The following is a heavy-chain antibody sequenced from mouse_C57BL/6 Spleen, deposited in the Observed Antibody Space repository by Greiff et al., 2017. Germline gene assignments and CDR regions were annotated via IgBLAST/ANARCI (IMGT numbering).Heavy chain of an antibody. CDR3: ARSYYGSSHPFAY. J-gene: IGHJ3*01. D-gene: IGHD1-1*01. Sequence: VQLQQPGAELVKPGASVKLSCKASGYTFTSYWMHWVKQRPGRGLEWIGRIDPNSGGTKYNEKFKSKATLTVDKPSSTAYMQLCSLTCEDSAVYYWARSYYGSSHPFAYWGQGTLVTVSA. CDR1: GYTFTSYW. CDR2: IDPNSGGT. V-gene: IGHV1-72*01.